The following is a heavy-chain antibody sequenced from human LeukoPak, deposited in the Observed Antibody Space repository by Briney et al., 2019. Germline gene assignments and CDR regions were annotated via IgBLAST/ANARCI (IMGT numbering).Heavy chain of an antibody. V-gene: IGHV3-66*01. CDR3: ARVYLSYDIDY. Sequence: PGGSLRLSCAASGFTVSSNYMSWVRQAPGKGLEWVSVIYSGGSTYYADSVKGRFTISRDNSKNTLYLQMNSLRAEDTAVYYCARVYLSYDIDYWGQGTLVTVSS. CDR1: GFTVSSNY. J-gene: IGHJ4*02. CDR2: IYSGGST. D-gene: IGHD3-16*01.